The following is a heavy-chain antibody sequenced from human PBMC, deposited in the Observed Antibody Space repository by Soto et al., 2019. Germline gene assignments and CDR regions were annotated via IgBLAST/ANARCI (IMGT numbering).Heavy chain of an antibody. CDR2: GHDSGST. D-gene: IGHD2-2*01. CDR3: SRILVGAPRHSGFDS. V-gene: IGHV4-39*02. Sequence: PSATLSLTCPASGGSYNNGDYFWGWIRQPPGKGPASVGSGHDSGSTDCTTAHEGRRSITLDTSRNHDALNQTPVAAAGTAVYYSSRILVGAPRHSGFDSWGQGRLLTVPS. J-gene: IGHJ4*02. CDR1: GGSYNNGDYF.